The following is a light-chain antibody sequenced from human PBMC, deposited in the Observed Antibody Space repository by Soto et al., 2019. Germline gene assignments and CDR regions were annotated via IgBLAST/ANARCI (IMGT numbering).Light chain of an antibody. V-gene: IGLV3-1*01. Sequence: SYELTQPPSVSVSPGQTASITCSGDKLGEKYACWYQQKPGQSPVVVIYPDTKRPSGIPERFSGSNSGNTATLTISGTQAMDEADYYCQAWDNNNVVFGGGTQLTVL. CDR1: KLGEKY. CDR2: PDT. J-gene: IGLJ2*01. CDR3: QAWDNNNVV.